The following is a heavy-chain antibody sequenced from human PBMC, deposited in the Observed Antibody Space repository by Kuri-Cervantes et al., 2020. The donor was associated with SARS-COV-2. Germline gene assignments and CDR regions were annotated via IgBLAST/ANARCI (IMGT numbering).Heavy chain of an antibody. CDR1: GFNFSRAD. Sequence: GESLKISCAVSGFNFSRADIHWVRQAPGKGLEWVAVISYDGKKKKCIGSGKGRLTISRDNSQNTVYLRMTSLRTEDTAMYYCATDHFGVHDFWGQGTLVTVSS. CDR3: ATDHFGVHDF. CDR2: ISYDGKKK. J-gene: IGHJ4*02. V-gene: IGHV3-30*03. D-gene: IGHD2-21*01.